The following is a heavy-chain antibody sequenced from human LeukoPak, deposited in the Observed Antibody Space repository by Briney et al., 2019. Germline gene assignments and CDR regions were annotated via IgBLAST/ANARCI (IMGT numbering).Heavy chain of an antibody. V-gene: IGHV4-34*01. J-gene: IGHJ4*02. D-gene: IGHD2-2*02. CDR1: GGYFSGYY. Sequence: SETLSLTCAVYGGYFSGYYWSWIRQPPGKGLEWVGEINHSGSTNYNPSLKSRVTMSVDTSKNQLSLKLSSVTAADTAVYYCARRSCSSTSCCTRPRDRPDYWGQGTLVTVSS. CDR2: INHSGST. CDR3: ARRSCSSTSCCTRPRDRPDY.